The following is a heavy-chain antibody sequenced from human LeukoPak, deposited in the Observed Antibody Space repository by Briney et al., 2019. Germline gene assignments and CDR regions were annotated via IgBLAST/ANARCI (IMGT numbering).Heavy chain of an antibody. J-gene: IGHJ4*02. CDR2: INWNGGST. D-gene: IGHD3-10*01. Sequence: PGGSLRLSCAASGFTFDDYGMSWVRQVPGKGLEWVSGINWNGGSTGYTDSVKGRFTISRDNAKNSLYLQMNSLRAEDTALYYCARGRVTFVRGVDITSYYFDYWGQGTLVTVSS. V-gene: IGHV3-20*04. CDR3: ARGRVTFVRGVDITSYYFDY. CDR1: GFTFDDYG.